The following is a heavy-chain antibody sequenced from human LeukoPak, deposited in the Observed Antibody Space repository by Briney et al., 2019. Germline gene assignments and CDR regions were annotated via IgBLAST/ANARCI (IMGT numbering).Heavy chain of an antibody. CDR3: ARSVAGYSSGWYPLGY. Sequence: GASVKVSCKASGYTFTGYYMHGVRQAPGQGLEWMGWINPNSGGTNYAQKFQGRVTMTRDTSISTAYMELSRLRSDDTAVYYCARSVAGYSSGWYPLGYWGQGTLVTVSS. D-gene: IGHD6-19*01. V-gene: IGHV1-2*02. J-gene: IGHJ4*02. CDR1: GYTFTGYY. CDR2: INPNSGGT.